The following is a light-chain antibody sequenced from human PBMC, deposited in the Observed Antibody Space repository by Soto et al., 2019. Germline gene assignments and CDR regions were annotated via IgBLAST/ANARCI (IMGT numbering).Light chain of an antibody. Sequence: EIAFTQSPGTLSWSAGEGEPFSCLASQSVTGNYLAWYQQKPGQAPRLLIQGASNRATGIPDRFSGSGSGTDFTLTIGRLEPEDFAVYYCQQYGSSGTFGQGTKVDNK. V-gene: IGKV3-20*01. CDR2: GAS. J-gene: IGKJ1*01. CDR1: QSVTGNY. CDR3: QQYGSSGT.